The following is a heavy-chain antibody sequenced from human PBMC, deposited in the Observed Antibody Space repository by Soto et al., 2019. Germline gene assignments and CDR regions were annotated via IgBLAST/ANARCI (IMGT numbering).Heavy chain of an antibody. V-gene: IGHV4-34*01. D-gene: IGHD2-21*01. Sequence: SETLSLTCAVYGGSFSGYYWSWIRQPPGKGLEWIGEINHSGSTNYNPSLKSRVTISVDTSKNQFSLKLSSVTAADTAVYYCAPIPGGYGGPDWGQGTLVTVSS. CDR2: INHSGST. CDR1: GGSFSGYY. J-gene: IGHJ4*02. CDR3: APIPGGYGGPD.